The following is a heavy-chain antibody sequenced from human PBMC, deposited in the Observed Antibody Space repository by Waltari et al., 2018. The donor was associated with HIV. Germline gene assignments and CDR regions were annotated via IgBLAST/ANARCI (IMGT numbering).Heavy chain of an antibody. D-gene: IGHD2-15*01. V-gene: IGHV3-74*01. CDR1: GFSVSNHW. CDR3: ARASHYIEFSTFDGDYYFDV. Sequence: VQLVESGGGSIKTGGSLRLSCTASGFSVSNHWMACVRQGPGKGRVWVARLNSDGSSRNYADAVKGRFVISRDNARNTVYLQLNSLRVEDTAMYFCARASHYIEFSTFDGDYYFDVWGRGTRVAVSS. CDR2: LNSDGSSR. J-gene: IGHJ4*02.